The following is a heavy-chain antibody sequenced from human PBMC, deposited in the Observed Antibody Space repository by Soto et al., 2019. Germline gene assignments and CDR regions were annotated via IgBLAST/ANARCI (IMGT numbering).Heavy chain of an antibody. CDR3: ARGPIRFGAQYSYYDMDV. CDR1: GFTFSVHY. CDR2: TRNKANSYTP. D-gene: IGHD3-10*01. Sequence: PGGSLRLSCAASGFTFSVHYMDWVRQAPGKGLEWVGRTRNKANSYTPDYAASVKGRFTISRDDSKNSLYLQMNSLKTEDTAVYHCARGPIRFGAQYSYYDMDVWGRGTTVTVSS. J-gene: IGHJ6*02. V-gene: IGHV3-72*01.